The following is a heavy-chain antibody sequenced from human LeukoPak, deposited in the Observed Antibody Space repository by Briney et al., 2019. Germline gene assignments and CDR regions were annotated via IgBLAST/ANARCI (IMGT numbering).Heavy chain of an antibody. D-gene: IGHD4-17*01. Sequence: GESLKISCKGSGYSYTSYWISWVRQMPGKGLEWMGRIDPSDSYTNYSPSFQSHVTISADKSISTAYLQWSSLKASDTAMYYCARHKPYGDHTNDYWGQGTLVTVSS. CDR3: ARHKPYGDHTNDY. V-gene: IGHV5-10-1*01. J-gene: IGHJ4*02. CDR1: GYSYTSYW. CDR2: IDPSDSYT.